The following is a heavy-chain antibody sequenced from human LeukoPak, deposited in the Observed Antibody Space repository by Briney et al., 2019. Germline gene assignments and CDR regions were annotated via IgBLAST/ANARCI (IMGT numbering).Heavy chain of an antibody. J-gene: IGHJ4*02. CDR1: GGTFSSYA. Sequence: SVKVSCKASGGTFSSYAISWVRQAPGQGLEWMGGIIPIFGTANYAQKFQGRVTITTDESTSTAYMELSSLRSEDTAVYYCARGTSETMVVTEGYFDYWGQGTLVTVSS. CDR3: ARGTSETMVVTEGYFDY. D-gene: IGHD4-23*01. CDR2: IIPIFGTA. V-gene: IGHV1-69*05.